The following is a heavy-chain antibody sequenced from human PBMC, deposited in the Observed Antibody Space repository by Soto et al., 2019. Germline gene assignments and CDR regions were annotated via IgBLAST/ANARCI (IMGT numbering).Heavy chain of an antibody. CDR2: LSGNSGYI. V-gene: IGHV3-21*01. CDR1: GFFFSSYT. Sequence: EVQLVESGGGLVKPGGSLRLSCAGSGFFFSSYTMNWVRQAPGKGLEWVSSLSGNSGYIYYADSVKGRFTISRDNAKNSLFLQMKNLRAEDTAVYYCASEITVDGRAGYWGQGTLVTVSS. D-gene: IGHD6-19*01. CDR3: ASEITVDGRAGY. J-gene: IGHJ4*02.